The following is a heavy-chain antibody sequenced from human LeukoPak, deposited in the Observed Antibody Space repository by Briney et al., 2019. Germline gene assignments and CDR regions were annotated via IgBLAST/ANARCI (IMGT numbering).Heavy chain of an antibody. V-gene: IGHV1-69*06. CDR2: IIPIFGTA. CDR3: ASRRSRFGELLYFDY. CDR1: GGTFSSYA. Sequence: ASMKVSCKASGGTFSSYAISWVRQAPGQGLEWMGGIIPIFGTANYAQKFQGRVTITADKSTSTAYMELSSLRSEDTAVYYCASRRSRFGELLYFDYWGQGTLVTVSS. J-gene: IGHJ4*02. D-gene: IGHD3-10*01.